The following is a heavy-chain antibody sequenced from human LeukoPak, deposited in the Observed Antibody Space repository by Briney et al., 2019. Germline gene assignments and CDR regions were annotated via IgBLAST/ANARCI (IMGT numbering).Heavy chain of an antibody. CDR1: GYTLTELS. J-gene: IGHJ4*02. CDR2: FDPEDGET. D-gene: IGHD3-3*01. CDR3: ATLKSPLRFLEWLLYDY. Sequence: ASVKVSCKVSGYTLTELSMHWVRRAPGKGLEWMGGFDPEDGETIYAQKFQGRVTMTEDTSTDTAYMELSSLRSEDTAVYYCATLKSPLRFLEWLLYDYWGRGTLVTVSS. V-gene: IGHV1-24*01.